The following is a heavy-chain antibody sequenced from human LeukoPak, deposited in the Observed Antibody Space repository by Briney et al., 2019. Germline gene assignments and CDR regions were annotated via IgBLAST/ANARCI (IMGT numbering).Heavy chain of an antibody. CDR1: GGTFSSYA. V-gene: IGHV1-69*13. D-gene: IGHD2-2*01. CDR2: LIPIFCTA. CDR3: ARVGCSSTSCYGGSDY. J-gene: IGHJ4*02. Sequence: SVKVSCKASGGTFSSYAISWVRQAPGQGLEWMGGLIPIFCTANYAQKFQGRVTITADESTSTAYMELSSLRSEDTAVYYCARVGCSSTSCYGGSDYWGQGTLVTVSS.